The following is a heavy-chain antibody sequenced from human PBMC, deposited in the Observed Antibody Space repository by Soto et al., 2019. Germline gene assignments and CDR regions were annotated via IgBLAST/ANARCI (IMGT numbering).Heavy chain of an antibody. CDR3: ASRARRGCPYCVDS. Sequence: QAQVVQSGAEVRKPGSSVKLSCKASEGTFNSYAIDWVRQAPGQGLEWMGGIIPYYNTLNYAQKFQDRFTITADDSTNTVYMELSSLRSDDTAVYFCASRARRGCPYCVDSWAQGTLVTVSS. V-gene: IGHV1-69*01. J-gene: IGHJ4*02. CDR1: EGTFNSYA. D-gene: IGHD1-26*01. CDR2: IIPYYNTL.